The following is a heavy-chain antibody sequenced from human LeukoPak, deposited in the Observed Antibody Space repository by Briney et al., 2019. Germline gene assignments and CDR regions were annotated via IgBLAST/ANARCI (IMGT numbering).Heavy chain of an antibody. CDR2: INIHNGYT. J-gene: IGHJ4*02. Sequence: ASVRVSCKASGYTFSSYGISWVRQAPGQGLEWMGWINIHNGYTIYGQKIQGRVTMTADKSTNTAHMDLRSLRSDDTAVYYCAREAPQSNWRGDYFDYWGQGAQVTVSS. CDR1: GYTFSSYG. V-gene: IGHV1-18*01. D-gene: IGHD1-1*01. CDR3: AREAPQSNWRGDYFDY.